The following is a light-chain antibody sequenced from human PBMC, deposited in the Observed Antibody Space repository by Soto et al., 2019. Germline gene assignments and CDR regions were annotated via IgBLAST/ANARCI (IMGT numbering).Light chain of an antibody. Sequence: DIQMTQYPSTLSASVGDRATITCRASQSISSWLAWYQQKPGKAPNLLIYKAYSLESGVTSRFSGSGSGTEFTLTISSLQPDDFATYYCQQYNSYSWTVGQGTQVEIK. CDR3: QQYNSYSWT. J-gene: IGKJ1*01. CDR2: KAY. V-gene: IGKV1-5*03. CDR1: QSISSW.